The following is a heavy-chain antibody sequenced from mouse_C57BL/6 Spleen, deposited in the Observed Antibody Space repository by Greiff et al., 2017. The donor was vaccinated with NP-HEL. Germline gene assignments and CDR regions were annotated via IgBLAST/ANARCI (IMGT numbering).Heavy chain of an antibody. CDR2: INPSNGGT. V-gene: IGHV1-53*01. CDR1: GYTFTSYW. Sequence: VQLQQPGTELVKPGASVKLSCKASGYTFTSYWMHWVKQRPGQGLEWIGNINPSNGGTNYNEKFKSKATLTVDKSSSTAYMQVDSLTSEDSAVYYCARDGPSYYAMDYWGQGTSVTVSS. CDR3: ARDGPSYYAMDY. D-gene: IGHD1-2*01. J-gene: IGHJ4*01.